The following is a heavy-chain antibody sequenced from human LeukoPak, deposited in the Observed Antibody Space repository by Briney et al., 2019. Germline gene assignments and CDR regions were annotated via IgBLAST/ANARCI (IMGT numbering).Heavy chain of an antibody. CDR2: ISYDGSNK. CDR3: ARAIKAVAGTFHRDYYFDY. D-gene: IGHD6-19*01. V-gene: IGHV3-30*03. J-gene: IGHJ4*02. CDR1: EFTFSDAW. Sequence: HPGGSLRLSCAASEFTFSDAWMNWVRQAPGKGLEWVAVISYDGSNKYYADSVKGRFTISRDNSKNTLYLQMNSLRAEDTAVYYCARAIKAVAGTFHRDYYFDYWGQGTLVTVSS.